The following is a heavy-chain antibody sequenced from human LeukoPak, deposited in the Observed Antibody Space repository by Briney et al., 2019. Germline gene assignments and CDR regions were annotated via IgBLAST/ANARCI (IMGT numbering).Heavy chain of an antibody. Sequence: SETLSLTCAVYGGSFSGYYWSWIRQPPGKRLEWIGEINHSGSTNYNPSLKSRVTISVDTSKNQFSLKLSSVTAADTAVYYCATRVYDSSGYYFDYWGQGTLVTVSS. CDR2: INHSGST. D-gene: IGHD3-22*01. V-gene: IGHV4-34*01. J-gene: IGHJ4*02. CDR1: GGSFSGYY. CDR3: ATRVYDSSGYYFDY.